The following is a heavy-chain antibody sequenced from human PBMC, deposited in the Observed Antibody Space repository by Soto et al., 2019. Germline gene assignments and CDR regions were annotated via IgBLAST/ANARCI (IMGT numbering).Heavy chain of an antibody. CDR2: ISYDGSNK. V-gene: IGHV3-30-3*01. Sequence: QMQLVESGGGVVQPGRSLRLSCAASGFTFRTYAMHWVRQAPGKGLEWVAVISYDGSNKYYADSVKGRFTISRDNSKDTLSLQMNSLRPEDTAMYYCASGVGRVTVVRGVMADSWGQGTLVTVSS. CDR3: ASGVGRVTVVRGVMADS. J-gene: IGHJ4*02. CDR1: GFTFRTYA. D-gene: IGHD3-10*01.